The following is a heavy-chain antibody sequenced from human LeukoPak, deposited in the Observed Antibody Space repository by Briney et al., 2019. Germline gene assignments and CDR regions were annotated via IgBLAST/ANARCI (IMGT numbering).Heavy chain of an antibody. D-gene: IGHD1-26*01. J-gene: IGHJ4*02. CDR1: GFTFSSYW. V-gene: IGHV3-74*01. CDR3: ARGGSGNYPFDY. Sequence: GGSLRLSCATSGFTFSSYWMHWVRQAPGKGLVWVSRINTDGSSATYADSVRGRFTISRANARNTLYLQMNSLRAEDTAVYYCARGGSGNYPFDYWGQGTLVNVSS. CDR2: INTDGSSA.